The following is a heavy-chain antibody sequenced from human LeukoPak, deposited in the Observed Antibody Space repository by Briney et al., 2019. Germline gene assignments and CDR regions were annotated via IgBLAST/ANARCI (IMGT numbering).Heavy chain of an antibody. Sequence: GGSLRLSCAASGFTFSSYAMSWVRQAPGKGLEWVSAISGSGGSTYYADSVKGRFTISRDNSKNTLYLQMSSLRAEDTAVYYCAKPLWFGELLSFDYWGQGTLVTVSS. CDR2: ISGSGGST. D-gene: IGHD3-10*01. CDR3: AKPLWFGELLSFDY. CDR1: GFTFSSYA. J-gene: IGHJ4*02. V-gene: IGHV3-23*01.